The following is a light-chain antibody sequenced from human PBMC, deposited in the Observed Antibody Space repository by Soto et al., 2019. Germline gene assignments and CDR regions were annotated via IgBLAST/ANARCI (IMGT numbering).Light chain of an antibody. V-gene: IGKV3-11*01. CDR2: DAS. CDR3: QQRSNWT. CDR1: QSVSSY. J-gene: IGKJ1*01. Sequence: EIVLTQSPATLSLSPGERATLYCRASQSVSSYLAWYQQKPGEAPRLLIYDASNRATGIPARFSGSGSGTDFTLTISSLEPEDFAVYYCQQRSNWTFGQGTKVELK.